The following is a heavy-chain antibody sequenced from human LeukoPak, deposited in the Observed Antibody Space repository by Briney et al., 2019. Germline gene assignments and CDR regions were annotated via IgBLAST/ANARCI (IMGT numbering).Heavy chain of an antibody. CDR1: GYTFTGYY. Sequence: ASVKVSCKASGYTFTGYYMHWVRQAPGQGLEWMGWINPNSGGTNYAQKFQGRVTMTRDTSISTAYMELSRLRSDDTAVYHCARENEYCSSTSCYLIRWGQGTLVTVSS. J-gene: IGHJ4*02. D-gene: IGHD2-2*01. V-gene: IGHV1-2*02. CDR2: INPNSGGT. CDR3: ARENEYCSSTSCYLIR.